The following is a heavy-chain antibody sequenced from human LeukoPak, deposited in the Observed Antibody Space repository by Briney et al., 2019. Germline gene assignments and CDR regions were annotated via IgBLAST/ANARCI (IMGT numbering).Heavy chain of an antibody. CDR3: ARDLMITFGGVIARGYYFDY. D-gene: IGHD3-16*02. J-gene: IGHJ4*02. CDR2: ISSSGSTI. CDR1: GFTFSSYE. Sequence: GGSLRLSCAASGFTFSSYEMNWVRQAPGKGLEWVSYISSSGSTIYYADSVKGRFTISRDNAKNSLYLQMNSLRAEDTAVYYCARDLMITFGGVIARGYYFDYWGQGTLVTVSS. V-gene: IGHV3-48*03.